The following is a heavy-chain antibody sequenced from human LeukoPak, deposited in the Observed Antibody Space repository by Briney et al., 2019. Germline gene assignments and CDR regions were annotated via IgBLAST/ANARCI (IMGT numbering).Heavy chain of an antibody. CDR3: ASEGNYDSSGYSRYNYYYMDV. V-gene: IGHV1-69*05. D-gene: IGHD3-22*01. Sequence: ASVKVSCKASGGTFSSYAISWVRQAPGQGLEWMGGIIPIFGTANYAQKFQGRVTITTGESTSTAYMELSSLRSEDTAVYYCASEGNYDSSGYSRYNYYYMDVWGKGTAVTVSS. CDR2: IIPIFGTA. CDR1: GGTFSSYA. J-gene: IGHJ6*03.